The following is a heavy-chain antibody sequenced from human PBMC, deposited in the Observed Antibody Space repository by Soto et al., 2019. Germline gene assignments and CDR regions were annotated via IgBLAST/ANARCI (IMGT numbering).Heavy chain of an antibody. D-gene: IGHD1-26*01. CDR2: TYYRSKWST. Sequence: SLTCAISGGSVSSKSAAWNWIRQSPSRGLEWLGRTYYRSKWSTDYAVSVKSRITINPDTSKNQFSLHLNSVTPEDTAVYYCTRALSGSYDSWGQGTLVTVSS. J-gene: IGHJ5*01. V-gene: IGHV6-1*01. CDR3: TRALSGSYDS. CDR1: GGSVSSKSAA.